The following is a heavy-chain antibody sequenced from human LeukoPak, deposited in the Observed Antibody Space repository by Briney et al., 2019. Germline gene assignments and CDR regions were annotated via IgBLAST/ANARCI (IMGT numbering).Heavy chain of an antibody. D-gene: IGHD4-11*01. CDR2: ISSSSSYI. CDR1: GFTFSSYS. CDR3: TRGMDHINYAWFDP. V-gene: IGHV3-21*01. Sequence: GGSLRLSCAASGFTFSSYSMNWVRQAPGKGLEWVSSISSSSSYIYYADSVKGRFTISRDNAKNSLYLQMNSLRAEDTAVYYCTRGMDHINYAWFDPWGQGTLVIVSS. J-gene: IGHJ5*02.